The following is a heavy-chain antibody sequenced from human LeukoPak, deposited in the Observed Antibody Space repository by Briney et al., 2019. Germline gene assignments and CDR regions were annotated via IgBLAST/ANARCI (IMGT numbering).Heavy chain of an antibody. V-gene: IGHV3-23*01. CDR1: GFTFSSYA. D-gene: IGHD6-19*01. Sequence: PGGSLRLSCAASGFTFSSYAMNWVRQAPGKGLEWVSVIAGNGGATYYAESVRGRFTISRDNSRNTLCLQMNSLRAEDTALYYCAKDGGLAVAGTGPPLDYWGQGTLVTVSS. CDR3: AKDGGLAVAGTGPPLDY. CDR2: IAGNGGAT. J-gene: IGHJ4*02.